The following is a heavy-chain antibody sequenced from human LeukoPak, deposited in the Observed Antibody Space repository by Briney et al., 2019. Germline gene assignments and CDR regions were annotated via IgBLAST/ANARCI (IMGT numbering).Heavy chain of an antibody. D-gene: IGHD1-26*01. CDR2: INSDGSNT. CDR3: VRGGIVGTTFIDY. V-gene: IGHV3-74*01. J-gene: IGHJ4*02. Sequence: GGSLRLSCSASGFTFSSYWMHWVRQAPGKGLVWVSRINSDGSNTIYADSVKDRFTISRDNAKNTLYLQMNSLRAEDTAVYYCVRGGIVGTTFIDYWGQGTLVTVSS. CDR1: GFTFSSYW.